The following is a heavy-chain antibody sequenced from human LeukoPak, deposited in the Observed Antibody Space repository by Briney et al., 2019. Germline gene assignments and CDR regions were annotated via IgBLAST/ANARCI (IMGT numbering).Heavy chain of an antibody. D-gene: IGHD3-22*01. CDR1: GYTFTGYY. CDR2: INPNSGGT. V-gene: IGHV1-2*02. Sequence: ASVKVSCKAPGYTFTGYYLHWVRQAPGQGLEWMGWINPNSGGTNYARKFQGRVTMTRDSSITTAYMDLSSLRSDDTAVYYCARDRGRGYDYDSGDFDYWGQGTLVTVSS. J-gene: IGHJ4*02. CDR3: ARDRGRGYDYDSGDFDY.